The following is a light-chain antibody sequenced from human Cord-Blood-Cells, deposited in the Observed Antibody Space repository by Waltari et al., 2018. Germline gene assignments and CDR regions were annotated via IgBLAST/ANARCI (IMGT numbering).Light chain of an antibody. CDR3: QQRSNWIT. V-gene: IGKV3-11*01. CDR2: DAC. Sequence: EIVLTQSPATLTLSPGERATLPCRASPRVSGYLAWYQQKPGQAPRLLIYDACNRATGIPARVSGSGSGTDFALTISSLEPGDFAVYYCQQRSNWITFGQGTRLEI. J-gene: IGKJ5*01. CDR1: PRVSGY.